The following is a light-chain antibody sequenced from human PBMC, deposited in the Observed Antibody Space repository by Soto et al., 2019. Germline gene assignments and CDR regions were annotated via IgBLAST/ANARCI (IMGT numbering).Light chain of an antibody. CDR1: SSTFANNY. CDR2: RSD. J-gene: IGLJ2*01. Sequence: QSALTQPTSVSGTPGQRVSISCSGDSSTFANNYVHWYQQVPGAAPKLLIYRSDQRPSGVPERFSGSKSGTSASLTISGLRPEDEAQYYCAAYTGNWNGPVFGGGTKLTVL. CDR3: AAYTGNWNGPV. V-gene: IGLV1-47*01.